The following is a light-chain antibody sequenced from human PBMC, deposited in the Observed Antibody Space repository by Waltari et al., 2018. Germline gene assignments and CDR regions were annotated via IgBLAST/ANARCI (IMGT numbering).Light chain of an antibody. Sequence: QSALTQPASVSGSPGQSITISCTGTRSDVGSYNLVSRYQQHPGKAPKLMIYEVSKRPSGVSNRFSGSKSGNTASLTISGLQAEDEADYYCCSYAGSSMVFGGGTKLTVL. CDR3: CSYAGSSMV. V-gene: IGLV2-23*02. J-gene: IGLJ3*02. CDR1: RSDVGSYNL. CDR2: EVS.